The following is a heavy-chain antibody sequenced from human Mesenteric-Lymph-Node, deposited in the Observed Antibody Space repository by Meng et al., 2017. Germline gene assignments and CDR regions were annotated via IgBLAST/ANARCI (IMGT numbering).Heavy chain of an antibody. CDR1: GGSISSGDYY. V-gene: IGHV4-30-4*01. Sequence: QVQLQESGPGLVKPSQTLSLTCTVSGGSISSGDYYWSWIRQPPGKGLEWIGYIYYSGSTYYNSSLKSRVTISVDTSKNQFSLKLSSVTAADTAVYYCARDCEMTVVRGVIITELGFDPWGQGTLVTVSS. J-gene: IGHJ5*02. CDR2: IYYSGST. CDR3: ARDCEMTVVRGVIITELGFDP. D-gene: IGHD3-10*01.